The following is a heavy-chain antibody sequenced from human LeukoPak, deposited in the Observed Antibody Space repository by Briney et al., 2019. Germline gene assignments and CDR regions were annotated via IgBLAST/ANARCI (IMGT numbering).Heavy chain of an antibody. CDR3: ARSYYYDTSSPTPTFDY. J-gene: IGHJ4*02. Sequence: AGGSLRLSCAASGFTFSSYAMSWVRQAPGKGLEWVSAISASGGRAYYADSVKGRFTISRDNSKNTLYLQMNNLRADDTAVYYCARSYYYDTSSPTPTFDYWGQGILVTVSS. CDR2: ISASGGRA. D-gene: IGHD3-22*01. V-gene: IGHV3-23*01. CDR1: GFTFSSYA.